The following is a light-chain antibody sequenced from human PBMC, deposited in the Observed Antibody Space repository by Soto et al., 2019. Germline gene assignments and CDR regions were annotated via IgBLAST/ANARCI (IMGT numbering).Light chain of an antibody. J-gene: IGKJ1*01. Sequence: EVVLTQSPGTLSLSPGERATLYCRTSQTIVSTYLAWYQHKAGQAPRLLMYGTSSRATDTPDRFSGSGSGTDFTLTISSVEPEDSAIYYCQQYSGSPPRTFGQGTKVEIK. CDR1: QTIVSTY. CDR2: GTS. CDR3: QQYSGSPPRT. V-gene: IGKV3-20*01.